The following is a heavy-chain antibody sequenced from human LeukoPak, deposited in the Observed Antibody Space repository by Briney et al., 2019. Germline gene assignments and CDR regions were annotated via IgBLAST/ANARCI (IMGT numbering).Heavy chain of an antibody. CDR2: ISYDGSNK. CDR1: GFTVSSYG. CDR3: AKGDYGDDEVDWFDP. Sequence: PGWSLRLSCAASGFTVSSYGMHWVRQAPGKGLEWVAVISYDGSNKYYADSVKGRFTISRDNSKNTLYLQMNSLRAEDTAVYYCAKGDYGDDEVDWFDPWGQGTLVTVSS. D-gene: IGHD4-17*01. V-gene: IGHV3-30*18. J-gene: IGHJ5*02.